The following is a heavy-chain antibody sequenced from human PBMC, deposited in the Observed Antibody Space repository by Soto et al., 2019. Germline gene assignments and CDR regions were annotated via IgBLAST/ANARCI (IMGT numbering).Heavy chain of an antibody. CDR3: ARYMRADYDFWSGYFDY. Sequence: SETLSLTCAVYGGSFSGYYWSWIRQPPGKGLEWIGEINHSGSTNYNPSLKSRVTISVDTSKNQFSLKLSSVTAADTAVYYCARYMRADYDFWSGYFDYWGQGTLVTVSS. J-gene: IGHJ4*02. CDR1: GGSFSGYY. V-gene: IGHV4-34*01. D-gene: IGHD3-3*01. CDR2: INHSGST.